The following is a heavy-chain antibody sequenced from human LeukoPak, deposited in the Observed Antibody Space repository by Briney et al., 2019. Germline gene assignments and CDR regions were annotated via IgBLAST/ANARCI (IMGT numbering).Heavy chain of an antibody. CDR1: GGSFSGYY. Sequence: SETLSLTCTVYGGSFSGYYWSWIRQPPGKGLEWIGEINHSGSTNYNPSLKGRVTISVDTSKNQFSLKLSSVTAADTAVYYCARGPPSAIMDVWGKGTTVTVSS. CDR3: ARGPPSAIMDV. CDR2: INHSGST. J-gene: IGHJ6*03. V-gene: IGHV4-34*01.